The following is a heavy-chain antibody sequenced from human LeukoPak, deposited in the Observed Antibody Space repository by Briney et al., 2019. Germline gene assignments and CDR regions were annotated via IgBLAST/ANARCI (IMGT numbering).Heavy chain of an antibody. V-gene: IGHV3-48*01. J-gene: IGHJ4*02. CDR1: GFIFSDFS. CDR3: ARGNPPNQPLDY. Sequence: PGGYLRLSCVASGFIFSDFSMNWVRQAPGKGLEWISNINNGGSPTNYADSVRGRFTISRDNSKNTVYLQMNSLRAEDTAVYYCARGNPPNQPLDYWGQGTLVTVSS. CDR2: INNGGSPT.